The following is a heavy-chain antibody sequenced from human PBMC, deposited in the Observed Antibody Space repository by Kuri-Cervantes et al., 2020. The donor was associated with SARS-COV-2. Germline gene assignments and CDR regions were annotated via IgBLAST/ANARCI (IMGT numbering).Heavy chain of an antibody. CDR3: ARDTGSGWYLGTMPNPFDY. CDR2: INPSGGST. V-gene: IGHV1-46*01. J-gene: IGHJ4*02. CDR1: GYTFTSYY. D-gene: IGHD6-19*01. Sequence: ASVKVSCKASGYTFTSYYMHWVRQAPGQGLEWMGIINPSGGSTSYAQKFQGRVTMTRDTSTSTVYMELRSLRSDDTAVYYCARDTGSGWYLGTMPNPFDYWGQGTLVTVPS.